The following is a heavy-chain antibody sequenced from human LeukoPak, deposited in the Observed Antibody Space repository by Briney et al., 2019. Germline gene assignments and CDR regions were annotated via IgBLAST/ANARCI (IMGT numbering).Heavy chain of an antibody. V-gene: IGHV4-30-4*08. Sequence: SETLSLTCTVCGGSISSGDYYWSWIRQPPGKGLEWIGYIYYSGSTYYNPSLKSRVTISVDASKNQFSLKLSSVTAADTAVYYCARRKWFGESDFDYWGQGTLVTVSS. CDR1: GGSISSGDYY. CDR3: ARRKWFGESDFDY. CDR2: IYYSGST. D-gene: IGHD3-10*01. J-gene: IGHJ4*02.